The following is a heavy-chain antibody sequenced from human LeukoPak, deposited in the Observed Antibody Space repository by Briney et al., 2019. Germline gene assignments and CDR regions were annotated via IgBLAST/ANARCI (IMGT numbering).Heavy chain of an antibody. J-gene: IGHJ4*02. V-gene: IGHV4-34*01. CDR1: GGSFSGYY. Sequence: SETLSLTCAVYGGSFSGYYWSWIRQPPGKGLEWIGEINHSGSTNYNPSLKSRVTILVDTSKNQFSLKLTSVTAADTAVYYCARDSGTTVTMYYFDYWGQGTLVTVSS. D-gene: IGHD4-17*01. CDR3: ARDSGTTVTMYYFDY. CDR2: INHSGST.